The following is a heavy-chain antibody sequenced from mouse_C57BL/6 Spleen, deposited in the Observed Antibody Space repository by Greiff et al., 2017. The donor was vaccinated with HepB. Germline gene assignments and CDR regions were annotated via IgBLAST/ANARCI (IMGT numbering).Heavy chain of an antibody. CDR3: AMGYDVYYAMDY. J-gene: IGHJ4*01. Sequence: EVKLMESGGGLVKPGGSLKLSCAASGFTFSDYGMHWVRQAPEKGLEWVAYISSGSSTIYYADTVKGRFTISRDNAKNTLFLQLTSLRSEDTAMYYCAMGYDVYYAMDYWGQGTSVTVSS. CDR1: GFTFSDYG. CDR2: ISSGSSTI. D-gene: IGHD2-2*01. V-gene: IGHV5-17*01.